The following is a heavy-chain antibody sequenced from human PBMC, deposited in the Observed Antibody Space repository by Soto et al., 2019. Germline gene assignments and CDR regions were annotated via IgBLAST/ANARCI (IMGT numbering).Heavy chain of an antibody. Sequence: SETLSLTCTVSGGSVSSGSYYWSWIRQHPGRGLEWIGYIYYTGNTNYNPSLKSRLTISVDTSKNQFSLKLSSVTAADTAVYYCARNKGGSGKYTLVTWGQGTLVTVSS. CDR2: IYYTGNT. CDR3: ARNKGGSGKYTLVT. D-gene: IGHD3-10*01. V-gene: IGHV4-61*01. J-gene: IGHJ5*02. CDR1: GGSVSSGSYY.